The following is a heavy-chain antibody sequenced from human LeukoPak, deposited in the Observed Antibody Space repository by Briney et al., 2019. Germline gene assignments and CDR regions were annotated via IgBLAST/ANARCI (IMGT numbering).Heavy chain of an antibody. CDR3: ARWYSGSYRIDY. CDR2: ISYSGST. J-gene: IGHJ4*02. D-gene: IGHD1-26*01. V-gene: IGHV4-31*03. CDR1: GGSISSGGNY. Sequence: TLSLTYTVSGGSISSGGNYWSWIRQHPGKGLEWIGYISYSGSTSYNPSLKSRVTISVDTSKNQFSLKLSSVTAADTAVYYCARWYSGSYRIDYWGQGTLVTVSS.